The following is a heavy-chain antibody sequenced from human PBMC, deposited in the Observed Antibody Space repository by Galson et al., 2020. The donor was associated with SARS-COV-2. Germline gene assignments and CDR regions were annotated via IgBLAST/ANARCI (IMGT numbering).Heavy chain of an antibody. CDR1: GFTFSSYW. CDR2: IKEDGSEK. V-gene: IGHV3-7*01. J-gene: IGHJ4*02. D-gene: IGHD6-13*01. Sequence: GGSLRLSCAASGFTFSSYWMSWVRQAPGKGLEWVANIKEDGSEKYYVDSVKARFTISRDNAKNSLSLEMNSLRAGDTAVYYCARAGYSSSWWLSPSDYWGQGTLVTVSS. CDR3: ARAGYSSSWWLSPSDY.